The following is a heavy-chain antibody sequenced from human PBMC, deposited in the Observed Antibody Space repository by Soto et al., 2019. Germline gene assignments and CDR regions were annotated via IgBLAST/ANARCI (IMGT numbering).Heavy chain of an antibody. CDR3: AKDRIGQLAKFDY. D-gene: IGHD1-1*01. Sequence: GWSLRLSCTASGFSFSSNDMSWVRQAPGKGLEWVSTLDKSGGSAFYADSVNGRFTISRDNSRNTLYLQMHSLRAEDTAFYYCAKDRIGQLAKFDYWGRGTLVTVSS. J-gene: IGHJ4*02. CDR2: LDKSGGSA. CDR1: GFSFSSND. V-gene: IGHV3-23*05.